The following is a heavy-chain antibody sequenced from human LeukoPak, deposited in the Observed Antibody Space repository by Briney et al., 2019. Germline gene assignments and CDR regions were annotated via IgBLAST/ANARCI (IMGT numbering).Heavy chain of an antibody. CDR2: IWFDASNK. D-gene: IGHD3-10*01. CDR3: ARLSGSYSDY. V-gene: IGHV3-33*01. CDR1: GFTFSSHG. Sequence: GKSLRLSCAASGFTFSSHGMHWVRQVPGKGLEWVATIWFDASNKYYADSIKGRFTISRDNSENTLYLQMNSLRAEDTAVYYCARLSGSYSDYWGQGTLVTASS. J-gene: IGHJ4*02.